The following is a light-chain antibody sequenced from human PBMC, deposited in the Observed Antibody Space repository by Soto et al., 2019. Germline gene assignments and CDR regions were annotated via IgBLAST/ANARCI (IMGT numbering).Light chain of an antibody. CDR3: KQYNNSPKT. CDR2: GAS. CDR1: QSVSSI. Sequence: EIVMTQSPATRSVSPGERATLSCRASQSVSSILAWYQQKPGQAPRLPIYGASTRATGIPARFNGSGSGSEFTLTLSRLQSEHFADYYSKQYNNSPKTFGQGTKVEIK. J-gene: IGKJ1*01. V-gene: IGKV3-15*01.